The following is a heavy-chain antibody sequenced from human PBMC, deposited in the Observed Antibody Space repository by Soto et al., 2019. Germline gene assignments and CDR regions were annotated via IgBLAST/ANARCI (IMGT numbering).Heavy chain of an antibody. V-gene: IGHV3-72*01. CDR2: TTNKANSYTT. CDR3: ARYFFRGSGHYPDS. D-gene: IGHD3-22*01. CDR1: GFSISDHY. J-gene: IGHJ4*02. Sequence: EVQLVESGGGLVQPGGSLRLSCAASGFSISDHYMDWVRQAPGRGLEWVGLTTNKANSYTTEYAASLKGRFTISRDDSKNSLYLQMNSLKTEDTAVYYCARYFFRGSGHYPDSWGQGTLVTVSS.